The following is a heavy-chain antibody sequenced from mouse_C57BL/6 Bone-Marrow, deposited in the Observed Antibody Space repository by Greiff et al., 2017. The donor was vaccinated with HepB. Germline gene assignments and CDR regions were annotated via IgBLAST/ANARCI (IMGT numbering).Heavy chain of an antibody. Sequence: DVQLFYSLLFLVHPLCSLSLSCAASGFTFTDYYMSWVRHPPGKSLEWLGFIRNKANGYTTEYSASVKGRFTISRDNSQSILYLQMNALRAEDSATYCCARRTTVVTYWYFDVWGTGTTVTVSS. J-gene: IGHJ1*03. CDR3: ARRTTVVTYWYFDV. CDR1: GFTFTDYY. D-gene: IGHD1-1*01. CDR2: IRNKANGYTT. V-gene: IGHV7-3*01.